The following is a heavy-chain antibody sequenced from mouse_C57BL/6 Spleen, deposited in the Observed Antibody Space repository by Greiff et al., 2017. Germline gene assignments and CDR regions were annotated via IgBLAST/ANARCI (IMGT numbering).Heavy chain of an antibody. CDR2: IDPSDSYT. V-gene: IGHV1-69*01. Sequence: QVQLKQPGAELVMPGASVKLSCKASGYTFTSYWMHWVKQRPGQGLEWIGEIDPSDSYTNYNQKFMNKSTLTVDKSSSTAYMQLSSLTSEDSAVYYCANCVSSTCFAYWGQGTLVTVSA. D-gene: IGHD1-1*01. J-gene: IGHJ3*01. CDR3: ANCVSSTCFAY. CDR1: GYTFTSYW.